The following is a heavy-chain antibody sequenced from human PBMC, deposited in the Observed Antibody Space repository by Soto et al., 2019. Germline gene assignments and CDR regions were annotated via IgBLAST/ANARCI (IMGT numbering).Heavy chain of an antibody. V-gene: IGHV4-4*02. Sequence: SETLSLTFTVSCDSVSSNSWWSWVRQPPGKGLEWIGEIHHSGSTNYNSSLTSRVSISIDKSKNQLSLNLYSVTAADAAVFYCARAPRGYGMDVWGQGTTVTVSS. CDR1: CDSVSSNSW. J-gene: IGHJ6*02. CDR2: IHHSGST. CDR3: ARAPRGYGMDV.